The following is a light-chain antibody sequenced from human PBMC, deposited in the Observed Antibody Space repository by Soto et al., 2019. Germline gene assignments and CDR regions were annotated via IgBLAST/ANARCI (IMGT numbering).Light chain of an antibody. Sequence: EIVMTQSPATLSVSPGERAILSCRASQTVASNVAWYQQKPGRAPRLLIHGASTRATGVSARFSGSGSGTEFTLTISSLQSEDFAVYYCQQYHKWPPQYTVGQGTKLQIK. CDR1: QTVASN. J-gene: IGKJ2*01. CDR2: GAS. CDR3: QQYHKWPPQYT. V-gene: IGKV3-15*01.